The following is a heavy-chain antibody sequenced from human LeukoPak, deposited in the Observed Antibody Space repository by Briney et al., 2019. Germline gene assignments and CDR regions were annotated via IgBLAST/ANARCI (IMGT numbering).Heavy chain of an antibody. J-gene: IGHJ5*02. Sequence: GRSLRLSCVASGFTVSSDHMTWVRQAPGKGLEWVSLIYTSGTTYYADSVKGRFTISRDNSKNTLHLQMNSLSAGDTAVYYCARAPGYSYGSWGQGTLVSVSS. D-gene: IGHD5-18*01. V-gene: IGHV3-53*01. CDR2: IYTSGTT. CDR3: ARAPGYSYGS. CDR1: GFTVSSDH.